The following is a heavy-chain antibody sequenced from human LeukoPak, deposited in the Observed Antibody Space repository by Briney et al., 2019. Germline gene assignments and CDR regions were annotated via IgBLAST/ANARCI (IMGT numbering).Heavy chain of an antibody. V-gene: IGHV4-39*01. CDR2: IYYSGST. CDR1: GGSISSSSYY. Sequence: SETLSLTCTVSGGSISSSSYYWGWIRQPPGKGLEWIGSIYYSGSTYYNPSLKSRATISVDTSKNQFSLKLSSVTAADPAVYFWERQATIRYYNDSSGAPYIDYWGQGTPVTVSS. J-gene: IGHJ4*02. CDR3: ERQATIRYYNDSSGAPYIDY. D-gene: IGHD3-22*01.